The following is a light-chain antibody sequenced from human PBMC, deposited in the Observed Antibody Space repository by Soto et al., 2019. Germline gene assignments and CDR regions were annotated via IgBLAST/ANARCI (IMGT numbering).Light chain of an antibody. J-gene: IGKJ1*01. V-gene: IGKV1-39*01. CDR2: AAS. Sequence: DIQMTQYPSSLSASVGDRVTITCRASQSISSYLNWYQQKPGKAPKLLIYAASSLQSGVPSRFSGSGSGTDFTLTISSLQPEDFATYYCQHSSEATRTFGQWPKVYIK. CDR3: QHSSEATRT. CDR1: QSISSY.